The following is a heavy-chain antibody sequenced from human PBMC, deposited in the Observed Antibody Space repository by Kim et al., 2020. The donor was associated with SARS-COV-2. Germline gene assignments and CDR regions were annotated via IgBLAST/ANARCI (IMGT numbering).Heavy chain of an antibody. J-gene: IGHJ4*01. CDR3: AKRLAVPSGMYYFEF. CDR1: GFTFTTYG. CDR2: IVGGGTNT. D-gene: IGHD6-19*01. V-gene: IGHV3-23*01. Sequence: GGSLRLSCAASGFTFTTYGMAWVRQVPGKGLEWVSSIVGGGTNTFYADSVKGRFTISRDNSKNTVYLQLNSLRADDTALYYCAKRLAVPSGMYYFEFWG.